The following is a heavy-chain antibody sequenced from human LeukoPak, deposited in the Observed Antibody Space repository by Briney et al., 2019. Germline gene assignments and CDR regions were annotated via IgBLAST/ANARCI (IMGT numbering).Heavy chain of an antibody. V-gene: IGHV3-23*01. CDR2: ISGSGGST. Sequence: PGGSLRLSCTASRFTFSTYAMSWVRQAPGKGLEWVSSISGSGGSTNYADSVKGRFTISRDNSKNTLYLQMNSLRAEGTAVYYCAKDREAVATRGFDSWGQGTLVTVSS. CDR1: RFTFSTYA. J-gene: IGHJ4*02. D-gene: IGHD6-19*01. CDR3: AKDREAVATRGFDS.